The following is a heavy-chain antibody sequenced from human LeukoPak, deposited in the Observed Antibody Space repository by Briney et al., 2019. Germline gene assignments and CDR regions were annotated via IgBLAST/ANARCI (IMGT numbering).Heavy chain of an antibody. D-gene: IGHD2-8*01. CDR2: IYHDRTT. CDR1: GDSITAPKW. Sequence: SGTLSLTRTVSGDSITAPKWWSWVRQAPGEGLEWIGEIYHDRTTSFNPSLKSRLTISVDKSANQFFLNLNSVSATDTAVYYCVGRGLYGGTWLFEYWGQGALVTVSS. J-gene: IGHJ4*02. V-gene: IGHV4-4*02. CDR3: VGRGLYGGTWLFEY.